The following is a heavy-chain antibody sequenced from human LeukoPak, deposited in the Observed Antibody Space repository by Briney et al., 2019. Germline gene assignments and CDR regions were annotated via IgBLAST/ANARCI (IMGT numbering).Heavy chain of an antibody. Sequence: SETLSLTRTVSGGSISSYYWSWIRQPPGKGLEWIGYIYYSGSTNYNPSLKSRVTISEDTSKNQFSLKLSSVTAADTAVYYCARAFRGIFGVFEAFDIWGQGTMVTVSS. D-gene: IGHD3-3*01. J-gene: IGHJ3*02. CDR3: ARAFRGIFGVFEAFDI. CDR1: GGSISSYY. CDR2: IYYSGST. V-gene: IGHV4-59*08.